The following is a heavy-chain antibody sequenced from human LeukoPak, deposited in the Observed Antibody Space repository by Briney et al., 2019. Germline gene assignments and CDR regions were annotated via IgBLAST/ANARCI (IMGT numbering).Heavy chain of an antibody. CDR1: GFTVSSNY. J-gene: IGHJ4*02. Sequence: PGGSLRLSCAASGFTVSSNYMSWVRQAPGKGLEWVSVIYSGGSTYYADSVKGRFTISRDNSKNTLYLQMNSLRAEDTAVYYCARDEGDSSGHYFDYWGQGTLVTVSS. CDR3: ARDEGDSSGHYFDY. CDR2: IYSGGST. V-gene: IGHV3-66*02. D-gene: IGHD3-22*01.